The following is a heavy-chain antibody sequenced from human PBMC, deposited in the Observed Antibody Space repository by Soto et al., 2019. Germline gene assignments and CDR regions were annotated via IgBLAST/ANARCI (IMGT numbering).Heavy chain of an antibody. CDR1: GFTFSSYW. V-gene: IGHV3-74*01. CDR2: INSDGSST. J-gene: IGHJ3*02. CDR3: ARNSPSDRDAFDI. D-gene: IGHD3-22*01. Sequence: EVQLVESGGGLVQPGGSLRLSCAASGFTFSSYWMHWVRQAPGKGLVWVSRINSDGSSTSYADSVKGRFTISRDNAKNALYLQMNSLRAEDTAVYYCARNSPSDRDAFDIWGQGTMVTVSS.